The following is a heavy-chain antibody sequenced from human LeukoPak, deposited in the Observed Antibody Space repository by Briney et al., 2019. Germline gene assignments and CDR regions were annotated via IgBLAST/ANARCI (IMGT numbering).Heavy chain of an antibody. J-gene: IGHJ4*02. Sequence: GESLKISCEASGYTFINYWIAWVRQMPGKGLEWMGIIFPDDSDTRYNPSFQGQVTISADKSSNTAYLQWSSLTASDTDMYYCARREYSSSSFYFDNWGQGTLVTVSS. CDR2: IFPDDSDT. D-gene: IGHD6-6*01. CDR1: GYTFINYW. CDR3: ARREYSSSSFYFDN. V-gene: IGHV5-51*01.